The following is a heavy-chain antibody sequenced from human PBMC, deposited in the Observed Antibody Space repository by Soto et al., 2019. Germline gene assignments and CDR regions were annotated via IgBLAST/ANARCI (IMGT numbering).Heavy chain of an antibody. CDR2: IIPIFGTA. CDR1: GGTFSSYA. J-gene: IGHJ4*02. Sequence: QVQLVQSGAEVKKTGSSVKVSCKASGGTFSSYAISWVRQAPGQGLEWMGGIIPIFGTANYAQKFQGRVTITADESTSTAYMELSSLRSEDTAVYYCARRGRVTDGYNCFRDYWSQGTLVTVSS. V-gene: IGHV1-69*01. D-gene: IGHD5-12*01. CDR3: ARRGRVTDGYNCFRDY.